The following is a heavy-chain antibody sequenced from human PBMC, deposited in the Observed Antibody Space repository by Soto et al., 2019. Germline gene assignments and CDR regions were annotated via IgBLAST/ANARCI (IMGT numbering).Heavy chain of an antibody. J-gene: IGHJ4*02. CDR3: ARGPNWGYRFDS. CDR2: LIPLFGTT. D-gene: IGHD7-27*01. V-gene: IGHV1-69*06. CDR1: GGTFSGHA. Sequence: QVQLVQSGAEVKKPGSSVKVSCEASGGTFSGHAISWVRQAPGQGPEWMGGLIPLFGTTQHAQNFQDRLTITADKSTSTAYMALTSLRFEDTAISYCARGPNWGYRFDSWGQGTLVTVSS.